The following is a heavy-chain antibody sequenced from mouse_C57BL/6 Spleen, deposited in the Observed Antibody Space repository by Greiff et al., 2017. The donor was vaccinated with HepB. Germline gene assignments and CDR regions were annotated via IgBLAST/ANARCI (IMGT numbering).Heavy chain of an antibody. J-gene: IGHJ3*01. Sequence: EVQLQQSGPELVKPGASVKISCKASGYTFTDYYMNWVKQSHGKSLEWIGDINPNNGGTSYNQKFKGKATLTGEKSSSTAYMELRSLTSEDSAVYYCARQGLRAWFAYLGQGTLVTVSA. CDR1: GYTFTDYY. D-gene: IGHD2-4*01. V-gene: IGHV1-26*01. CDR2: INPNNGGT. CDR3: ARQGLRAWFAY.